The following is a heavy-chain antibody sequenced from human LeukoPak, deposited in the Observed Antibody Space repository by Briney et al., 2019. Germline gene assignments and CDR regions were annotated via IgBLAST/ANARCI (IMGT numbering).Heavy chain of an antibody. CDR1: GFTVSSNS. J-gene: IGHJ1*01. Sequence: GGSLRLSCADSGFTVSSNSMSWVRQAPGKGLEWVSSIYSGGNTFHADSVKARFSISRDESRDTVYLQMNSLRAEDTAVYYCARGSEYFQHWGQGTLVTVSS. CDR2: IYSGGNT. CDR3: ARGSEYFQH. V-gene: IGHV3-66*01.